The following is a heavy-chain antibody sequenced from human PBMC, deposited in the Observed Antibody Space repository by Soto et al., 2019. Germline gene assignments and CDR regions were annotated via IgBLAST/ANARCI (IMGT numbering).Heavy chain of an antibody. J-gene: IGHJ4*02. V-gene: IGHV5-51*01. Sequence: GESLKISCQGSGYSFTSNWIGWVRQMPGKGLEWMGIINPADSDIKYSPSFQGQVTISADKSIGTAYLQWSSLKASDTAMYYCARHQRDDASRKIDCWGQGTLVTVS. CDR1: GYSFTSNW. CDR2: INPADSDI. D-gene: IGHD3-16*01. CDR3: ARHQRDDASRKIDC.